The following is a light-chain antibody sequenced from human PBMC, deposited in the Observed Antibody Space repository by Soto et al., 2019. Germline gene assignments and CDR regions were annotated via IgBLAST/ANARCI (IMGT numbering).Light chain of an antibody. Sequence: QSALTQPRSVSGSPGQSVTISCTGTSSDVGGYNYVSWNQQHPGKAPKVMIYDVSKRPSGVPDRFSGSKSGNTASLTISGLQAEDEADYYCCSYAGNGYVFGTGTKVTVL. V-gene: IGLV2-11*01. J-gene: IGLJ1*01. CDR1: SSDVGGYNY. CDR2: DVS. CDR3: CSYAGNGYV.